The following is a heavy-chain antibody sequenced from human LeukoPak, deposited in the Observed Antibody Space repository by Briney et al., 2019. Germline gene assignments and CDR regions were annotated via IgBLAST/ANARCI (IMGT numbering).Heavy chain of an antibody. CDR3: ARGRTVTTDFDY. Sequence: ASVKVSCKASGYTFTSYVMHWVRQAPGQRLEWMGWINPGNGNTKYSQEFQGRVTITRDTSASTAYMELSSLRSEDMAVYYCARGRTVTTDFDYWGQGTLVTVSS. CDR1: GYTFTSYV. J-gene: IGHJ4*02. V-gene: IGHV1-3*03. CDR2: INPGNGNT. D-gene: IGHD4-17*01.